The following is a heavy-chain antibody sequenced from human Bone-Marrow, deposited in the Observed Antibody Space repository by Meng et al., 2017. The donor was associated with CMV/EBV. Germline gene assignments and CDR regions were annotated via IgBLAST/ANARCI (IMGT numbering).Heavy chain of an antibody. V-gene: IGHV3-74*01. CDR1: GFNFRTSW. D-gene: IGHD3-16*01. Sequence: LSLTCAASGFNFRTSWIHWVRQAPGKGLVWVSRINSDGSSISYADFVKGRFTISRDNARNTVFLQLNSVTADDTALYYCARDDFTTSSYDLWGQGTLVSVSS. J-gene: IGHJ4*02. CDR2: INSDGSSI. CDR3: ARDDFTTSSYDL.